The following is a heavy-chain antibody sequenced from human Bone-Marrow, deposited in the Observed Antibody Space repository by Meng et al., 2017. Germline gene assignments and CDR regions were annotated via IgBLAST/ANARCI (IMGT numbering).Heavy chain of an antibody. CDR1: GGSISSGGYY. Sequence: QAALQGSGPGLVKPSQTLSLTCTVSGGSISSGGYYWSWIRQHPGKGLEWIGYIYYSGSTYYNPSLKSLVTISVDTSKNQFSLKLSSVTAADTAVYYCARVGYSGSRVTSYYFDYWGQGTLVTVSS. CDR2: IYYSGST. CDR3: ARVGYSGSRVTSYYFDY. J-gene: IGHJ4*02. V-gene: IGHV4-31*01. D-gene: IGHD1-26*01.